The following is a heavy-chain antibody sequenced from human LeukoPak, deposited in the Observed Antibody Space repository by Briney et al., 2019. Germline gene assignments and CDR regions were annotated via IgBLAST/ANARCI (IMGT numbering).Heavy chain of an antibody. CDR3: ARPGYCTTITCSVDGRDV. CDR1: GYSFSSSW. D-gene: IGHD2-8*01. CDR2: IYPGDSDT. J-gene: IGHJ6*02. V-gene: IGHV5-51*01. Sequence: GESLKISCKGSGYSFSSSWIGWVRQMPGKGLEWMGIIYPGDSDTRYSPSFQGQVTISADKSISTAYLQWGSLKASDTAMYYCARPGYCTTITCSVDGRDVWGQGTPVTVSS.